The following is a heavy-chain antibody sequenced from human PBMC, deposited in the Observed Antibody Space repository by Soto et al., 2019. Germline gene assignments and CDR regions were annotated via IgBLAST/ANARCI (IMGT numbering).Heavy chain of an antibody. V-gene: IGHV1-69*02. CDR2: IIPVLDVT. J-gene: IGHJ6*04. Sequence: QAQLVQSGAEVKKPGSSVKVSCKASGGTFNRETFSWVRQAPEQGLQWMGRIIPVLDVTEYPQNFQGRVTITADTSTSTVYLALSGLGSDDTAVYYCARGGKLGGDLDVWGKGTPVIVSS. CDR3: ARGGKLGGDLDV. CDR1: GGTFNRET. D-gene: IGHD3-10*01.